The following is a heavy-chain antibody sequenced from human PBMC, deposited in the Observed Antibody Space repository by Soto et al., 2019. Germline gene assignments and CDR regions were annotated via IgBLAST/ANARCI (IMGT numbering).Heavy chain of an antibody. Sequence: QVQLVQSGAEVKKPGSSVKVSCKASGGTFSSYAISWVRQAPGQGLEWMGGIIPISGTTNYAQKFQGRVTITADESTSTAYMELSSLRSEDTAVYYCARGNLGYCSGGSCYGYYFDYWGQGTLVTVSS. CDR3: ARGNLGYCSGGSCYGYYFDY. CDR2: IIPISGTT. D-gene: IGHD2-15*01. J-gene: IGHJ4*02. CDR1: GGTFSSYA. V-gene: IGHV1-69*01.